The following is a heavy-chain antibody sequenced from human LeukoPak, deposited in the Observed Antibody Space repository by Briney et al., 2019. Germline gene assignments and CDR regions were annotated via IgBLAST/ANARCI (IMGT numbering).Heavy chain of an antibody. Sequence: PETLSLTCTVSGGSISSYYWSWIRQPAGKGLEWIGRIYTSGSTNYNPSLKSRVTMSVDTSKNQFSLKLSSVTAADTAVYYCARRDTSGSLFWFDPWGQGTLVTVSS. D-gene: IGHD3-10*01. J-gene: IGHJ5*02. V-gene: IGHV4-4*07. CDR1: GGSISSYY. CDR3: ARRDTSGSLFWFDP. CDR2: IYTSGST.